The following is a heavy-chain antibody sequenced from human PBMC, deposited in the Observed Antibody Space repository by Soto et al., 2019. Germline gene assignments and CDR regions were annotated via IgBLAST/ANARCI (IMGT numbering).Heavy chain of an antibody. J-gene: IGHJ5*02. Sequence: QVQLVESGGGVVQSGRSLRVSCAASGFTFSSYSLHWVRQVPGKGLEWVAVISYDGSNKFYADSVKGRFTISRDNSKNTLFLEMNSLTSEDTAVYYCVRAEFTTSSGGADFFSWCQETLVTV. CDR2: ISYDGSNK. CDR1: GFTFSSYS. V-gene: IGHV3-30*04. D-gene: IGHD3-3*01. CDR3: VRAEFTTSSGGADFFS.